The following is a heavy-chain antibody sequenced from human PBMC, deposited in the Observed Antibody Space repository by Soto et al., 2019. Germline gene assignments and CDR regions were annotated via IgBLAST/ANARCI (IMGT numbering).Heavy chain of an antibody. CDR3: ARVELGTSSSSSSGMDV. CDR1: GDSVSSNSAA. J-gene: IGHJ6*02. Sequence: PSETLSLTCAISGDSVSSNSAAWNWIRQSPSRGLEWLGRTYYRSKWYNDYAVSVKSRITINPDTSKNQFSLQLNSVTPEDTAVYYCARVELGTSSSSSSGMDVWVQGTPVPVSS. D-gene: IGHD6-6*01. V-gene: IGHV6-1*01. CDR2: TYYRSKWYN.